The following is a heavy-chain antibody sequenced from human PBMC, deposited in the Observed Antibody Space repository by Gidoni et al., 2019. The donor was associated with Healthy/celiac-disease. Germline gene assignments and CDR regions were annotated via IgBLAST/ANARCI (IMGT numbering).Heavy chain of an antibody. CDR1: GGSISSGDYY. D-gene: IGHD6-19*01. V-gene: IGHV4-30-4*01. CDR2: IYYSGRT. CDR3: ASRIAVAGMGAFDI. Sequence: QVQLQESGPGLVKPSQPLSLTCTVPGGSISSGDYYWSWVRQPPGKGLVWIGYIYYSGRTYYNPSLKSRVTISVDTSTNQFSLQLSSVTAADTAVYYCASRIAVAGMGAFDIWGQGTMVTVSS. J-gene: IGHJ3*02.